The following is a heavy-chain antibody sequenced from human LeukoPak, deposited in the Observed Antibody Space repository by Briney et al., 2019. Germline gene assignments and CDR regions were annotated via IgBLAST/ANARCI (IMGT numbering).Heavy chain of an antibody. D-gene: IGHD2-21*02. CDR3: ARDTRKAGGLLTDY. CDR1: GYTFTSHA. J-gene: IGHJ4*02. CDR2: INGATGNT. V-gene: IGHV1-3*01. Sequence: ASVKVSCKASGYTFTSHALHWVRQAPGESLEWMAWINGATGNTEYSQKFQARVTITRDTSTSTAYMELRSLRSDDTAVYYCARDTRKAGGLLTDYWGQGTLVTVSS.